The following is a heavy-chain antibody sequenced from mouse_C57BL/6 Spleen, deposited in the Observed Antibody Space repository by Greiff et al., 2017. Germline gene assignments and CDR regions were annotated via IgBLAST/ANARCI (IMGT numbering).Heavy chain of an antibody. CDR3: AREALTGTPFAY. V-gene: IGHV5-4*01. Sequence: EVQVVESGGGLVKPGGSLKLSCAASGFTFSSYAMSWVRQTPEKRLEWVATISDGGSYTYYPDNVKGRFTISRDNAKNNLYLQMSHLKSEDTAMYYCAREALTGTPFAYWGQGTLVTVAA. CDR1: GFTFSSYA. D-gene: IGHD4-1*01. J-gene: IGHJ3*01. CDR2: ISDGGSYT.